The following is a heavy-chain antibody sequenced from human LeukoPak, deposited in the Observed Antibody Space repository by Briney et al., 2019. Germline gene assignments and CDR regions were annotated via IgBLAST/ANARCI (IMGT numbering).Heavy chain of an antibody. Sequence: SETLSLTCTVSGGSISSYYWSWIRQPPGKGLEWIGNIYYSGSTNYNPSLKSRVSISIDTSRNQFSLKLSSVTAADTAVYYCARDSRPHYFDYWGQGTLITVSS. CDR1: GGSISSYY. J-gene: IGHJ4*02. CDR3: ARDSRPHYFDY. CDR2: IYYSGST. V-gene: IGHV4-59*12.